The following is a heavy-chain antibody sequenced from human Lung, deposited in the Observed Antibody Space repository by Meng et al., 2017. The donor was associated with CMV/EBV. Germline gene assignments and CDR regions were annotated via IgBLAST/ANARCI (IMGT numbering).Heavy chain of an antibody. D-gene: IGHD4-17*01. CDR2: IRYDGSNK. Sequence: SMKFSCASSEFTSSSYVLHGVRQAPGKGLERVAFIRYDGSNKYYADSVKGRFTISRDNSKNTLYLQMNSLRAEDTAVYYCAKDWVDYGDYAGPDYWGQGTLVTVSS. CDR1: EFTSSSYV. CDR3: AKDWVDYGDYAGPDY. J-gene: IGHJ4*02. V-gene: IGHV3-30*02.